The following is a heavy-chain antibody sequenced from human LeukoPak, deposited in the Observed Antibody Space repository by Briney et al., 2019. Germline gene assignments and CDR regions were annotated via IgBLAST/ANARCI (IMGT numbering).Heavy chain of an antibody. CDR2: ISYDGSHK. CDR3: AKRSDSGSHTFDY. V-gene: IGHV3-30*18. J-gene: IGHJ4*02. CDR1: GFTFSSYG. Sequence: GGSLRLSCAASGFTFSSYGMHWVRQAPGKGLEWVAVISYDGSHKYYGDSVKGRLTISRDNSKNTVYLQMSSLRTKDTAVYYCAKRSDSGSHTFDYWGQGTLVTVSS. D-gene: IGHD3-10*01.